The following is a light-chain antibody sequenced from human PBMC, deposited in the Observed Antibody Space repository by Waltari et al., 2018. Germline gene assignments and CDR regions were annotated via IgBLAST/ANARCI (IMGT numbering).Light chain of an antibody. CDR3: HQRLIWPYT. Sequence: EIGLTQSPATLSLSPGERATLSCRASQSVGSYLAWYQQKSGQAPRLLIYDASNRATGIPARFSGSGSGTDFTFTISSLEPEDFVVYYCHQRLIWPYTFGQGTKLEIK. CDR1: QSVGSY. J-gene: IGKJ2*01. CDR2: DAS. V-gene: IGKV3-11*01.